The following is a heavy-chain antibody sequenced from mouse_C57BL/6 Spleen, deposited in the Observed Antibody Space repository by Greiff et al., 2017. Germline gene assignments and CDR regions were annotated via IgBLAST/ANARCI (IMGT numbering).Heavy chain of an antibody. CDR3: TSLYYYGSNQAWFAY. CDR2: ISRGGDYI. D-gene: IGHD1-1*01. Sequence: EVKLVESGEGLVKPGGSLKLSCAASGFTFSSYAMSWVRQTPEKRLEWVAYISRGGDYIYYADTVKGRFTISRDNARNTLYLQMSSLKSEDTAMYYCTSLYYYGSNQAWFAYWGQGTLVTVSA. J-gene: IGHJ3*01. V-gene: IGHV5-9-1*02. CDR1: GFTFSSYA.